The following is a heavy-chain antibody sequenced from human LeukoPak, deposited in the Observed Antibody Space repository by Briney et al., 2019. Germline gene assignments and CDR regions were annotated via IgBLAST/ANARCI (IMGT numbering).Heavy chain of an antibody. V-gene: IGHV3-23*01. CDR1: GFAFSRFA. CDR3: AKDANYYDSSGFFIPFDY. Sequence: PGGSLRLSCSASGFAFSRFAMTWVRHLQGKGLDWVSTISGNGHQTYYGDSVKGRFSVSRDNSKNILYLQMDSLRADDSALYYCAKDANYYDSSGFFIPFDYWGQGTLVTVSS. D-gene: IGHD3-22*01. CDR2: ISGNGHQT. J-gene: IGHJ4*02.